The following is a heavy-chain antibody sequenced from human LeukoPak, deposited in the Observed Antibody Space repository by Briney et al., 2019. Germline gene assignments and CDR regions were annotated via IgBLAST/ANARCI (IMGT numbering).Heavy chain of an antibody. CDR2: IIPIFGTA. V-gene: IGHV1-69*13. CDR3: ARGEVPPHYFDS. CDR1: GGTFSSYA. Sequence: ASVKVSCKASGGTFSSYAISWVRQAPGQGLEWMGGIIPIFGTANYAQKFQGRVTITADESTTTAYMEVSSLRSEDTAVYYCARGEVPPHYFDSWGQGTLVTVSS. J-gene: IGHJ4*02.